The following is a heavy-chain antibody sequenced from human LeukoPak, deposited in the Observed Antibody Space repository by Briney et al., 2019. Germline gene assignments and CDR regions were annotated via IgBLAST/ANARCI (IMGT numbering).Heavy chain of an antibody. CDR3: ARGAEYYYDSSGDAEYFQH. J-gene: IGHJ1*01. CDR1: GYTFTSYG. D-gene: IGHD3-22*01. Sequence: ASVNVSCRASGYTFTSYGISWVRQAPGQGLEWMGWISAYNGNTNYAQKLQGRVTMTTDTSTSTAYMELRSLRSDDTAVYYCARGAEYYYDSSGDAEYFQHWGQGTLVTVSS. V-gene: IGHV1-18*01. CDR2: ISAYNGNT.